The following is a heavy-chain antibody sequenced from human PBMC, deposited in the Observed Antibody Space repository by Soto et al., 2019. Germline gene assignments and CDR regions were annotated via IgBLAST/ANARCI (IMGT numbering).Heavy chain of an antibody. D-gene: IGHD2-15*01. CDR3: AKSGGILPYYYYYGMDV. V-gene: IGHV3-13*01. Sequence: PGGSLRLSCAASGFTFSSYGMHWVRQATGKGLEWVSAIGTAGDTYYPGSVKGRFTISRENAKNSLYLQMNSLRAGDTAVYYCAKSGGILPYYYYYGMDVWGQGTTVTVSS. CDR1: GFTFSSYG. CDR2: IGTAGDT. J-gene: IGHJ6*02.